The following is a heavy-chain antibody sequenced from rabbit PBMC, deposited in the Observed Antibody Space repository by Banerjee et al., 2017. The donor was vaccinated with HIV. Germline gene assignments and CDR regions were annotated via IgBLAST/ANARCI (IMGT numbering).Heavy chain of an antibody. V-gene: IGHV1S40*01. D-gene: IGHD2-1*01. Sequence: QSLEESGGDLVKPGASLTLTCTASGFSFSSSYYMCWVRQAPGKGLEWIACIYAGSSGNTYYASWAKGRFTISKTSSTTVTLQMTSLTAADTATYFCARGYGGATDYDYEAFDPWGPGTLVTVS. CDR2: IYAGSSGNT. CDR3: ARGYGGATDYDYEAFDP. J-gene: IGHJ2*01. CDR1: GFSFSSSYY.